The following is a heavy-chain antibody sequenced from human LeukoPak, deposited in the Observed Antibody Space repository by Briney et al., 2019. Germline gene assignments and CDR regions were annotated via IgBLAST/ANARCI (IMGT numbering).Heavy chain of an antibody. V-gene: IGHV3-64D*06. CDR2: ISSNGGST. CDR3: VKDDPQYNWNPPHFDY. Sequence: PGGSLRLSCSASGFTFSSYAMHWVRQAPGKGLEYVSAISSNGGSTYYADSVKGRFTIPRDNSKNTLYLQMSSLRAEDTAVYYCVKDDPQYNWNPPHFDYWGQGTLVTVSS. J-gene: IGHJ4*02. D-gene: IGHD1-20*01. CDR1: GFTFSSYA.